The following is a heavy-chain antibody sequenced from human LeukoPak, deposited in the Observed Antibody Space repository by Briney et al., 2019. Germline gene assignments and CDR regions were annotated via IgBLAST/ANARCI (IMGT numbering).Heavy chain of an antibody. CDR3: TRGPDDLLHGRAFDF. CDR2: THYRSKWLN. CDR1: GDSISSNSAA. Sequence: SQTLSLTCAISGDSISSNSAAWNWIRLSPSRGLEWLGRTHYRSKWLNDYAPSVKGRITINPDTSKNQFSLQLKSVTPEDTALYYCTRGPDDLLHGRAFDFWGQGTMVTVSS. J-gene: IGHJ3*01. V-gene: IGHV6-1*01. D-gene: IGHD3-3*01.